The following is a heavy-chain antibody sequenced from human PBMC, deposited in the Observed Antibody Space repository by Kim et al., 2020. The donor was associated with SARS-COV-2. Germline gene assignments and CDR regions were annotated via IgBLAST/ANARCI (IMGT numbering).Heavy chain of an antibody. CDR3: ARDLVSDYSLLYYYGMDV. Sequence: GGSLRLSCAASGFTFSSYWMHWVRQAPGKGLVWVSRINSDGSSTSYADSVKGRFTISRDNAKNTLYLQMNSLRAEDTAVYYCARDLVSDYSLLYYYGMDVWGQGTTVTVSS. CDR1: GFTFSSYW. CDR2: INSDGSST. D-gene: IGHD4-4*01. V-gene: IGHV3-74*01. J-gene: IGHJ6*02.